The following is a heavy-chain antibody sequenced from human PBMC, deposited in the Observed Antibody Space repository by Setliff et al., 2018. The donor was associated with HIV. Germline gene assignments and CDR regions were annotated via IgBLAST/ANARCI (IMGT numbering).Heavy chain of an antibody. CDR3: AREGYYDSRYYFDY. V-gene: IGHV3-74*01. Sequence: PGGSLRLSCAASGFIFSSKWMHWVRQVPGKGLVWVSRIDTDGSITSYADSVKGRFTISRDNAKSTLYLQMNSLRAEDTAVYYCAREGYYDSRYYFDYWGQGARVTGSS. J-gene: IGHJ4*02. D-gene: IGHD3-22*01. CDR2: IDTDGSIT. CDR1: GFIFSSKW.